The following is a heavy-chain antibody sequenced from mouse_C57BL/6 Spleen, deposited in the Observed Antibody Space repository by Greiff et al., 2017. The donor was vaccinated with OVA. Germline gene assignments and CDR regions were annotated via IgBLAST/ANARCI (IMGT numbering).Heavy chain of an antibody. CDR1: GYTFTDYY. CDR3: ARRGGSSGGYFDV. D-gene: IGHD1-1*01. V-gene: IGHV1-26*01. Sequence: VQLQQSGPELVKPGASVKISCKASGYTFTDYYMNWVKQSHGKSLEWIGDINPNNGGTRYNQKFKGKATLTVDKSSSTAYMELRSLTSDDSAVYYCARRGGSSGGYFDVWGTGTTVTVSS. CDR2: INPNNGGT. J-gene: IGHJ1*03.